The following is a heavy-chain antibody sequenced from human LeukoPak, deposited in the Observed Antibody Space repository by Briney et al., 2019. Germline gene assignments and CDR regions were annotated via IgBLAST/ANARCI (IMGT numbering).Heavy chain of an antibody. J-gene: IGHJ4*02. CDR1: GYSLTGYH. Sequence: ASVKVSCKASGYSLTGYHMHWVRQAPGQGLEWMGIINPTGGSTTYAQKFQGRVTMTRDTSTSTVYMELSSLRSDDTAVYYCARTAARRFDYWGQGTLVTVSS. V-gene: IGHV1-46*01. D-gene: IGHD6-6*01. CDR3: ARTAARRFDY. CDR2: INPTGGST.